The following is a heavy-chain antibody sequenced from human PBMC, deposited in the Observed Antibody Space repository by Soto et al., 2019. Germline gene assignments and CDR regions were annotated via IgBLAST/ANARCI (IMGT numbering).Heavy chain of an antibody. CDR2: IYYTGST. CDR3: ARESFSITISCMDV. J-gene: IGHJ6*02. D-gene: IGHD3-3*01. CDR1: GGSISSYY. V-gene: IGHV4-59*01. Sequence: PSETLSLTCSVSGGSISSYYWSWIRQPPGKGLEWIGYIYYTGSTNSNLSLKSRATISLDTSKNQFSLRLTSVTAADTAVYYCARESFSITISCMDVWGQGTTVTVSS.